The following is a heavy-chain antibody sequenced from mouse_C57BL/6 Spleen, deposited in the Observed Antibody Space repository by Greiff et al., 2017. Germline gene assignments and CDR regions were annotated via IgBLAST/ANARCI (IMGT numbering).Heavy chain of an antibody. CDR2: IDPENGDT. J-gene: IGHJ2*01. CDR1: GFNIKDDY. CDR3: TCYYYGSSYDY. V-gene: IGHV14-4*01. Sequence: VQLQQSGAELVRPGASVTLSCTASGFNIKDDYMHWVKQRPEQGLEWIGWIDPENGDTEYASKFQGKATITADTSSNTAYLQLSSLTSEDTAVYYCTCYYYGSSYDYWGQGTTLTVSS. D-gene: IGHD1-1*01.